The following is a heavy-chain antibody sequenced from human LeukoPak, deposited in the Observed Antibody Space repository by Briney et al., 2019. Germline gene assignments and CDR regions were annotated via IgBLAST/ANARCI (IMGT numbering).Heavy chain of an antibody. Sequence: SETLSLTCTVSGGSISSYYWSWIRQPPGKGLEWIGYIYYSGSTNYNPPLKSRVAISVDTSKNQFSLKLSSVTAADTAVYYCARGSSYYDFWSGYCDYWGQGTLVTVSS. D-gene: IGHD3-3*01. V-gene: IGHV4-59*01. CDR3: ARGSSYYDFWSGYCDY. CDR2: IYYSGST. CDR1: GGSISSYY. J-gene: IGHJ4*02.